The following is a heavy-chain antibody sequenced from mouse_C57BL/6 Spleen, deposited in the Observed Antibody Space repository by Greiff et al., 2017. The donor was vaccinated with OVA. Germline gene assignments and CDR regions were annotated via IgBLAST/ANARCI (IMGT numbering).Heavy chain of an antibody. CDR1: GYTFTDYN. CDR2: INPNNGGT. J-gene: IGHJ3*01. CDR3: ARGYDYDFSAWCAY. Sequence: EVQLQQSGPELVKPGASVKIPCKASGYTFTDYNMDWVKQSHGQSLEWIGDINPNNGGTIYNQKFKGKATLTVDKSSSTAYMELRSLTSEDTAVYDCARGYDYDFSAWCAYWGQGTLVTVSA. V-gene: IGHV1-18*01. D-gene: IGHD2-4*01.